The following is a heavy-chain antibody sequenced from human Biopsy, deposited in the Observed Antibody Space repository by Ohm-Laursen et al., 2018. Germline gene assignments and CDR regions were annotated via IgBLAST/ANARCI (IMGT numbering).Heavy chain of an antibody. CDR1: GFSFSSYG. Sequence: SLRLSCTASGFSFSSYGMHWVRQAPGKGLEWVAVISDDGRNKYYVDSVKGRFTIPIDNSKNTLYLQMNNLRAEGTAVFYCAKDLRNNNWGVENWGQGTLVIVSS. CDR2: ISDDGRNK. CDR3: AKDLRNNNWGVEN. J-gene: IGHJ4*02. V-gene: IGHV3-30*18. D-gene: IGHD7-27*01.